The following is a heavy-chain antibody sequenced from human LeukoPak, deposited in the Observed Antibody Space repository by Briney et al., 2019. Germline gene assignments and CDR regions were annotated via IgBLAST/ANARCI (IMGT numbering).Heavy chain of an antibody. D-gene: IGHD3-22*01. J-gene: IGHJ4*02. Sequence: ASVKVSCKASGYIFTGYYIHWVRQAPGQGLEWMGWINPHSGGTNYAQKFQGRVTMTRDTSISTAYMELSRLRSDDTAAYYCARDRDYYDSIGYYYEGGSLDYWGQGTLVTVSS. CDR1: GYIFTGYY. CDR3: ARDRDYYDSIGYYYEGGSLDY. V-gene: IGHV1-2*02. CDR2: INPHSGGT.